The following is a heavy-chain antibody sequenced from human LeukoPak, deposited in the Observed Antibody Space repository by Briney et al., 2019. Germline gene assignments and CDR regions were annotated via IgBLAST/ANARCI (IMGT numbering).Heavy chain of an antibody. V-gene: IGHV3-48*01. CDR3: ARDLGSSRGWFDP. D-gene: IGHD6-13*01. Sequence: GGSLRLSCAASGFTFSSHSMNWVRQAPGKGLEWVSYISSSSSTIYYADSVKGRFTISRDNAKNSLYLQMNSLRAEDTAVYYCARDLGSSRGWFDPWGQGTLVTVSS. CDR2: ISSSSSTI. J-gene: IGHJ5*02. CDR1: GFTFSSHS.